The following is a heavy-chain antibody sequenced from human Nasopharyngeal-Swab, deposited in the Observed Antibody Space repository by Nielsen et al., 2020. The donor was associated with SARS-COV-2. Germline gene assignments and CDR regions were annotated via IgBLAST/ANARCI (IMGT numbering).Heavy chain of an antibody. J-gene: IGHJ5*02. CDR2: IYYSGST. Sequence: SETLSLTCTVSGGSISSRSYYWGWIRQPPGKGLEWIGSIYYSGSTYYNPSLKSRVTISVDTSKNQFSLKLSSVTAADTAVYYCARGERVQLVRTGWFDTWGQGTRVTVSS. CDR1: GGSISSRSYY. CDR3: ARGERVQLVRTGWFDT. D-gene: IGHD6-6*01. V-gene: IGHV4-39*01.